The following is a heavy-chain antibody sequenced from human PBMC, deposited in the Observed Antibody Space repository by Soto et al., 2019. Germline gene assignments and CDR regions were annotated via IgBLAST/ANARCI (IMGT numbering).Heavy chain of an antibody. J-gene: IGHJ4*02. CDR2: IYPVDSDT. CDR1: GYTFTDYW. V-gene: IGHV5-51*01. CDR3: AGFLFNVNFCPQFYFAG. Sequence: GESLKISCQVSGYTFTDYWIAWVRQTPGKGLEWMGIIYPVDSDTRYNPSFQSQVTISVDKSISAAFLQWSSLKASDTAIYYCAGFLFNVNFCPQFYFAGRGGGPRVPVS. D-gene: IGHD3-3*01.